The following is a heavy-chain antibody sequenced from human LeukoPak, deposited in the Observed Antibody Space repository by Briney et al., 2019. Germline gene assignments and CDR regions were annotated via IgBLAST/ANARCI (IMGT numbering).Heavy chain of an antibody. V-gene: IGHV7-4-1*02. CDR3: ARDPVGYSGYDYGGYDY. D-gene: IGHD5-12*01. CDR1: GYTFTSYA. CDR2: INTNTGNP. J-gene: IGHJ4*02. Sequence: ASVKVSCKASGYTFTSYALNWVRQAPGQGREWMGWINTNTGNPTYAQGFTGRFVFSLDTSVSTAYLQISSLKAEDTAVYYCARDPVGYSGYDYGGYDYWGQGTLVTVSS.